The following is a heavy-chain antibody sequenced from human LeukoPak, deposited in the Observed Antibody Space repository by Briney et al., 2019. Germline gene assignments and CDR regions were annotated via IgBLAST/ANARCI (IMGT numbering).Heavy chain of an antibody. CDR1: GFTFSSYG. V-gene: IGHV3-30*02. D-gene: IGHD3-22*01. CDR2: IRYEGSNK. CDR3: AKAKSRYYDSSGYYGLGFDY. J-gene: IGHJ4*02. Sequence: PGGSLRLSCAASGFTFSSYGMHWVRQAPGKGLEWVAFIRYEGSNKYYADSVKGRFTISRDNSKNTLYLQMNSLRGEDTGVYYCAKAKSRYYDSSGYYGLGFDYWGQGTLVTVSS.